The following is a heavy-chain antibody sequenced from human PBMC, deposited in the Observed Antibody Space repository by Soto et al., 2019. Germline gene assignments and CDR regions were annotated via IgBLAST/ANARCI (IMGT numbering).Heavy chain of an antibody. CDR1: GYTFTSYG. J-gene: IGHJ5*01. Sequence: QVQLVQSGAEVKKPGASVKVSCKASGYTFTSYGISWVRQAPGQGLEWMGWISVYNGNAKYAQKFQGRVTLTTDTSTTTAHMELRSLRSDDTAVYYCARVLERPPIFGVLIIGAGDSWGQGTLVTVSS. CDR3: ARVLERPPIFGVLIIGAGDS. V-gene: IGHV1-18*01. D-gene: IGHD3-3*01. CDR2: ISVYNGNA.